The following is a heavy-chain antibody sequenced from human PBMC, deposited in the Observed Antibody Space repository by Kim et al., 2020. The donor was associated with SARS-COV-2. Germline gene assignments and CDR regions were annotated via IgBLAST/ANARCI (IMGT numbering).Heavy chain of an antibody. Sequence: GESLKISCKGSGYTFTIYWISWVRQMPGKGLEWMGRIDPSDSYTNYSPSFQGHVTIAADKSISTAYLQWSSLKASDTAMYYCARRYYYGSGSYSNEYFQHWGQGTLVTVSS. J-gene: IGHJ1*01. D-gene: IGHD3-10*01. CDR1: GYTFTIYW. CDR3: ARRYYYGSGSYSNEYFQH. CDR2: IDPSDSYT. V-gene: IGHV5-10-1*01.